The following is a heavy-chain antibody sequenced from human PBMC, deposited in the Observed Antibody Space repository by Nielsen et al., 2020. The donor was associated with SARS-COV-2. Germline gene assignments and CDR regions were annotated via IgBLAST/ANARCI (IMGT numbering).Heavy chain of an antibody. CDR2: ISWNSGSI. D-gene: IGHD3-22*01. CDR1: GFTFDDYA. J-gene: IGHJ4*02. Sequence: GGSLRLSCAASGFTFDDYAMHWVRQAPGKGLEWVSGISWNSGSIGYADSVKGRFTISRDNAKNSLYLQMNSLRAEDTALYYCATETFYDSSGYYYGFDHWGQGTLVTVSS. V-gene: IGHV3-9*01. CDR3: ATETFYDSSGYYYGFDH.